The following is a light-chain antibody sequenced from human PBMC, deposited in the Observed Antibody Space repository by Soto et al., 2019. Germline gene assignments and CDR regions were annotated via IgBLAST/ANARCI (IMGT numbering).Light chain of an antibody. V-gene: IGKV3-20*01. CDR3: QQYGSSAR. CDR1: QSVSSSY. CDR2: GAS. Sequence: EIVLTQSPGTLSLSPEERDTHSCRASQSVSSSYLAWYQQKPGQAPRLLIYGASSRATGIPDRFSGSGSGTDFTLTISRLEQEDSAAYYCQQYGSSARFGEGTKVDIK. J-gene: IGKJ1*01.